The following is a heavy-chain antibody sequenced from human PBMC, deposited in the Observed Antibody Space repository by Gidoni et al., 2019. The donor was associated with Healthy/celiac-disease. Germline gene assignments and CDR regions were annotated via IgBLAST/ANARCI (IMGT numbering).Heavy chain of an antibody. V-gene: IGHV3-33*01. CDR1: GFTFSSYG. J-gene: IGHJ4*02. CDR2: IWYDGSNK. Sequence: QVQLVESGGGVVQPGRSLRLSCAASGFTFSSYGMHWVRQAPGKGLEWVAVIWYDGSNKYYADSVEGRFTISRDNSKNTLYLQMNSLRAEDTAVYYCARDFGFGELLSIFDYWGQGTLVTVSS. CDR3: ARDFGFGELLSIFDY. D-gene: IGHD3-10*01.